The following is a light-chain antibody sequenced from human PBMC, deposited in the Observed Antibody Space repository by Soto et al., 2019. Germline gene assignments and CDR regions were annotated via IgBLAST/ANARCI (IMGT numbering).Light chain of an antibody. CDR1: SSNIGTGYD. Sequence: QSVLTQPPSVSGAPGQRVTISCTGSSSNIGTGYDVHWYQQLPGTAPKVLIYGNSNRPSGVPDRFSGSKSGTSASLAITGLQAEDEADYYCQSHDSSLRRVVFGGGTKLTVL. CDR2: GNS. V-gene: IGLV1-40*01. J-gene: IGLJ2*01. CDR3: QSHDSSLRRVV.